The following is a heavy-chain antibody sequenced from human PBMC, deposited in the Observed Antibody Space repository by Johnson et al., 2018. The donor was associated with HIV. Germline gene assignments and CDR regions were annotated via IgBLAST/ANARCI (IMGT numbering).Heavy chain of an antibody. CDR3: AREGRRDAFDI. CDR1: GCTFSRSD. CDR2: ISYDGSNK. Sequence: QVQLVESGGGLVQPGGSLRLSCAASGCTFSRSDMHWVRQAPGKGLEWVAVISYDGSNKYYADSVKGRFTISRDNSKNTLYLQMNSLRAEDTAVYYCAREGRRDAFDIWGQGTMVTVSS. J-gene: IGHJ3*02. V-gene: IGHV3-30*03.